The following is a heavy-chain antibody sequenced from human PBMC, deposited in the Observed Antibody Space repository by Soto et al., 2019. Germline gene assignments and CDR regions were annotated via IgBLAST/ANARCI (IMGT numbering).Heavy chain of an antibody. D-gene: IGHD3-3*01. CDR1: GFIFKSYR. V-gene: IGHV3-48*03. CDR3: ARIYDFPLWSMDV. J-gene: IGHJ6*02. Sequence: GGSLRLSCAASGFIFKSYRMNWVRQAPGKGLEWVSYISSSGSTIYYADSVKGRFTISRDNAKNSLYLQMNSLRAEDTAVYYCARIYDFPLWSMDVGGQGTTVTVSS. CDR2: ISSSGSTI.